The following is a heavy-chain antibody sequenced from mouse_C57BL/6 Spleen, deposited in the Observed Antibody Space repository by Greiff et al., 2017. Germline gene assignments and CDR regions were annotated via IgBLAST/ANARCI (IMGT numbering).Heavy chain of an antibody. CDR2: IYPGNSDT. D-gene: IGHD1-1*01. CDR3: TRSSYCGSSYRYFDV. J-gene: IGHJ1*03. CDR1: GYTFTSYW. Sequence: VQLQQSGTVLARPGASVKMSCTTSGYTFTSYWMHWVKQRPGQGLEWIGAIYPGNSDTSYNQKFKGKAKLTAVTSASTAYMELSSLTNEDSAVYYSTRSSYCGSSYRYFDVWGTGTTVTVSS. V-gene: IGHV1-5*01.